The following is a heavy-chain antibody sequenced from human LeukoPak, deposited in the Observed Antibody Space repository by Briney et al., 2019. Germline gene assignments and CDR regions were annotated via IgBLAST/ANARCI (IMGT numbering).Heavy chain of an antibody. CDR2: IYYSGST. D-gene: IGHD3-3*01. J-gene: IGHJ5*02. V-gene: IGHV4-31*03. Sequence: SETLSLTCTVSGGSISSGGYYWSWIRQHPGKGLEWIVYIYYSGSTHYNPSLKSRVTISVDTSKNQFSLKLSSVTAADTAVYYCARGQVKVYYDFWSGYSNWFDPWGQGTLVTVSS. CDR3: ARGQVKVYYDFWSGYSNWFDP. CDR1: GGSISSGGYY.